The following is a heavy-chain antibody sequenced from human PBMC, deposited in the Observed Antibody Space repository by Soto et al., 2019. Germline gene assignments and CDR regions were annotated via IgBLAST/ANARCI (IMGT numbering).Heavy chain of an antibody. CDR3: AKVTGYYYYYGMDV. CDR1: GFTFDDYA. V-gene: IGHV3-9*01. Sequence: EVQLVESGGALVQPGRSLRLSCAASGFTFDDYAMHWVRQAPGKGLEWVSGISWNSGSIGYADSVKGRFTISRDNAKNSLYLQMNSLRAEDTALYYCAKVTGYYYYYGMDVWGQGTTVTVSS. D-gene: IGHD1-1*01. CDR2: ISWNSGSI. J-gene: IGHJ6*02.